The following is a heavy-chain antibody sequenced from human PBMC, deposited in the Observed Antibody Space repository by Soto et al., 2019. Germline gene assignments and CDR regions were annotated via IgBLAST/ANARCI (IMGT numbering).Heavy chain of an antibody. V-gene: IGHV1-8*01. J-gene: IGHJ3*01. CDR2: MNPNSGNT. CDR3: ARDSSTTNPV. CDR1: GYTFTDYD. D-gene: IGHD2-2*01. Sequence: QVQLVQSGAEVRRPGTSVMVSCKTSGYTFTDYDINWVRQATGQGLEWMGWMNPNSGNTGYAQKFQGRVSMTRNTATSTAYMELSSLRSDDTAIYYCARDSSTTNPVWGQGTTVTVSS.